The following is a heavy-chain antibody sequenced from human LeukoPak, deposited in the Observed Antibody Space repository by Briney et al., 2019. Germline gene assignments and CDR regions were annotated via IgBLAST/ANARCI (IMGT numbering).Heavy chain of an antibody. CDR1: GGSISSTRYY. D-gene: IGHD2-21*01. V-gene: IGHV4-61*05. CDR3: ARDSSLVVIAVSQGDFDY. Sequence: SETLSLTCTVSGGSISSTRYYWGWIRQPPGKGLEWIGYIYYSGSTNYNPSLKSRVTISVDTSKNQFSLKLNSVTAADTAVYYCARDSSLVVIAVSQGDFDYWGQGTLVTVSS. CDR2: IYYSGST. J-gene: IGHJ4*02.